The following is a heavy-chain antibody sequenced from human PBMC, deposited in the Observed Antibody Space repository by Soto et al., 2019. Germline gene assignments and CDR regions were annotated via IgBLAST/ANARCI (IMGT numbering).Heavy chain of an antibody. CDR3: TTTPGLRFLDHDY. CDR2: IKSKTHGGTT. CDR1: GFTFSNAW. Sequence: PGGSLRLSCAASGFTFSNAWMNWVRQAPGKGLEWVGRIKSKTHGGTTDYAAPVKGRFTISRDDSKNTLYLQMNSLKTEDTAVYYCTTTPGLRFLDHDYWGQGTLVTVSS. J-gene: IGHJ4*02. V-gene: IGHV3-15*07. D-gene: IGHD3-3*01.